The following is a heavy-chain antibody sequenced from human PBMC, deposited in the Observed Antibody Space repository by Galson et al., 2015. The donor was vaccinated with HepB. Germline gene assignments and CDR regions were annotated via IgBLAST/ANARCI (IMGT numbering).Heavy chain of an antibody. D-gene: IGHD2-2*01. Sequence: SVKVSCKASGYTFTSYYMHWVRQAPGQGLEWMGIINPSGGSTSYAQKFQGRVTMTRDTSTSTVYMELSSLRAEDTAVYYCAREASGGSSTSCLDVWGQGTPVTVSS. CDR3: AREASGGSSTSCLDV. CDR1: GYTFTSYY. J-gene: IGHJ6*02. CDR2: INPSGGST. V-gene: IGHV1-46*01.